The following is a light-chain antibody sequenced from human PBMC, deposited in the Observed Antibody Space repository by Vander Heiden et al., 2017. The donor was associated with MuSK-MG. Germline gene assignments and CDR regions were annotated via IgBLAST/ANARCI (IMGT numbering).Light chain of an antibody. CDR3: QQSDSTPFT. CDR1: QSISSY. CDR2: AAS. V-gene: IGKV1-39*01. J-gene: IGKJ3*01. Sequence: DIQTTQSPSSLSASVGDRVTITCRASQSISSYLNWYQQKPGKAPKLLIYAASSLQSGVPSRFSGSGSGTDFTLTISSLQPEDFATYYCQQSDSTPFTFGHGTKVDIK.